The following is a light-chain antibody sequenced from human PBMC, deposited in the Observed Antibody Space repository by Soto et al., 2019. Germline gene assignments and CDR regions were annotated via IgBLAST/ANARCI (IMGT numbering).Light chain of an antibody. V-gene: IGLV2-14*03. CDR2: EVS. CDR1: SSDIGAYDY. Sequence: QSALTQPASVSGSPGQSIAISCTGTSSDIGAYDYVSWYQQHPDKAPKLMIYEVSNRPSGVSNRFSGSKSVNTATLTISGLQAEDEADYYCSSHTSSNTRIFGTGTKVPVL. J-gene: IGLJ1*01. CDR3: SSHTSSNTRI.